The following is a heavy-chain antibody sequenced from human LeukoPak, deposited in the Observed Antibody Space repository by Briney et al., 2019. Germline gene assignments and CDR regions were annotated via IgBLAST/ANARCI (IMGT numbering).Heavy chain of an antibody. J-gene: IGHJ4*02. D-gene: IGHD5-24*01. CDR2: FDPEDGET. V-gene: IGHV1-24*01. CDR1: GYTLTELS. CDR3: ATTPPRWLRQLGFDY. Sequence: ASVKVSCKVSGYTLTELSMHWVRQAPGKGLEWMGGFDPEDGETIYAQKFQGRVTMTEDTSTDTAYMELSSLRSEDTAVYYCATTPPRWLRQLGFDYWGQRTLVTVSS.